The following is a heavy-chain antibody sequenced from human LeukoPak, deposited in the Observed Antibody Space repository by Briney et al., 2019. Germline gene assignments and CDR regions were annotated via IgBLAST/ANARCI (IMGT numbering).Heavy chain of an antibody. V-gene: IGHV4-39*01. CDR3: ARQVRFWTGYYCDF. CDR1: GDSIDSGRDY. D-gene: IGHD3/OR15-3a*01. Sequence: PSETLSLTCTVSGDSIDSGRDYWGWVRQPPGNGLEWIGSIFHNGITDYNPSLKSRVSISVDTAKNQFSLRLSSVTATDTAVYYCARQVRFWTGYYCDFWGQGTLVAVSP. CDR2: IFHNGIT. J-gene: IGHJ4*02.